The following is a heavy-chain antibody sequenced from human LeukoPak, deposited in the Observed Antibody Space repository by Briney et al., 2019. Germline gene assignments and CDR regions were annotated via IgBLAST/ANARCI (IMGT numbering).Heavy chain of an antibody. D-gene: IGHD5-18*01. CDR2: INCIQGRA. V-gene: IGHV3-64*02. CDR3: AREGSYGDSDD. CDR1: GFTFSSYG. Sequence: GESLRLSCAASGFTFSSYGMHWVRQAPGKGLEYVSAINCIQGRAYYGDSVKCRFTISSDNSKNTVYLQMGSLRAEDMAVYYCAREGSYGDSDDWGQGTLVTV. J-gene: IGHJ4*02.